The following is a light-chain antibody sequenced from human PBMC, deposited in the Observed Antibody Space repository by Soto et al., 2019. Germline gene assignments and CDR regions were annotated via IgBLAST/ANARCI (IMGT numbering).Light chain of an antibody. Sequence: DIQMTQSPSSLSASVGDRVTITCRASQGMSNYLAWYQQKPGKVPKLLIYAASTLQSGVPSRFSGIGPGTDFTLTISSLQPEDVATHYCHKYHIAPPFNIGHGTKVDSK. CDR2: AAS. CDR1: QGMSNY. CDR3: HKYHIAPPFN. V-gene: IGKV1-27*01. J-gene: IGKJ3*01.